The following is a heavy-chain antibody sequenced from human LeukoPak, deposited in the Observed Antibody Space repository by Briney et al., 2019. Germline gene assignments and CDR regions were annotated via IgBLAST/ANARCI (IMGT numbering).Heavy chain of an antibody. J-gene: IGHJ4*02. CDR1: GFTFSSYG. V-gene: IGHV3-33*06. CDR3: AKGALAVAGIDY. D-gene: IGHD6-19*01. Sequence: PGRSLRLSCAASGFTFSSYGMHWVRQAPGKGLGWVAVIWYDGSNKYYADSVKGRFTISRDNSKNTLYLQMNSLRAEDTAVYYCAKGALAVAGIDYWGQGTLVTVSS. CDR2: IWYDGSNK.